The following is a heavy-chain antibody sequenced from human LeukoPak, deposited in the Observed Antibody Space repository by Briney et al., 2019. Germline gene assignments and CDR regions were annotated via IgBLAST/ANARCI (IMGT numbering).Heavy chain of an antibody. D-gene: IGHD6-13*01. J-gene: IGHJ2*01. V-gene: IGHV4-61*01. Sequence: SETLSLTCTVSGGSVSSGSYYWSWIRQPPRKGLEWIGYIYYSGSTNYNPSLKSRVSISVDTSKNQFSRKLSSVTAADTAVYYCAREEYTSSWYYYFDLWGRGTLVTVSS. CDR3: AREEYTSSWYYYFDL. CDR1: GGSVSSGSYY. CDR2: IYYSGST.